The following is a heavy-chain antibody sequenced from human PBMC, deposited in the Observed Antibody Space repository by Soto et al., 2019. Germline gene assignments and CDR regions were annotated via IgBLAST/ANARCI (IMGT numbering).Heavy chain of an antibody. V-gene: IGHV3-30-3*01. D-gene: IGHD5-12*01. CDR1: GFTFSSYA. J-gene: IGHJ3*02. Sequence: GSLRLSCAASGFTFSSYAMHWVRQAPGKGLEWVAVISYDGSNKYYADSVKGRFTISRDNSKNTLYLQMNSLRAEDTAVYYCASQLVGDGYNFGAFDIWGQGTMVTVSS. CDR2: ISYDGSNK. CDR3: ASQLVGDGYNFGAFDI.